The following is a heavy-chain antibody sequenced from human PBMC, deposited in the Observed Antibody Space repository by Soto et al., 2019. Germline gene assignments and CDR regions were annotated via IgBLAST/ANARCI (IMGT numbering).Heavy chain of an antibody. V-gene: IGHV4-39*01. CDR1: GGSISSSSYY. J-gene: IGHJ4*02. CDR3: ARQMVFRDQLWDY. D-gene: IGHD3-3*01. Sequence: SETLSLTCTVSGGSISSSSYYWGWIHQPPGKGLEWIGSIYYSGSTYYNPSLKSRVTISVDTSKNQFSLKLSSVTAADTAVYYCARQMVFRDQLWDYWGQGTLVTVSS. CDR2: IYYSGST.